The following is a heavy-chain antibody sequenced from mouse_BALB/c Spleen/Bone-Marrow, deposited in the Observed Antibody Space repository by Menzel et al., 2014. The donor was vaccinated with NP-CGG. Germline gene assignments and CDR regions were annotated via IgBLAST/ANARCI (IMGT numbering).Heavy chain of an antibody. CDR3: ARLGYYGGFAY. V-gene: IGHV4-1*02. CDR2: INPDSSTI. D-gene: IGHD2-3*01. Sequence: EVQLVESGGGLVQPGGSLKLSCAASGFDFSRYWMSWVGQAPGKGLQWIGEINPDSSTINYTPSLKDKFIISRDNAKNTLYLQMSKVRSEDTALYYCARLGYYGGFAYWGQGTLVTVSA. CDR1: GFDFSRYW. J-gene: IGHJ3*01.